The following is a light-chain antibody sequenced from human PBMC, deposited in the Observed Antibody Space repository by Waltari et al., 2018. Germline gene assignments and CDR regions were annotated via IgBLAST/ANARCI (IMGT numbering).Light chain of an antibody. Sequence: DIQMTQSPSSLSASVGDRVTITCRASQSSSRYSNCYQQKPGTAPDLLIYSASSLQSGVPSRVSGSGSGTDFTLTISSLQPEDFATYYCQQSHSTPRTFGQGTKVEIK. CDR2: SAS. V-gene: IGKV1-39*01. CDR1: QSSSRY. CDR3: QQSHSTPRT. J-gene: IGKJ1*01.